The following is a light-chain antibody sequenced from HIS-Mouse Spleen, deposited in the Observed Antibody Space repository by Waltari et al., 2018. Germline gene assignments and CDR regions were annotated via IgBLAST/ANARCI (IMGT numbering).Light chain of an antibody. V-gene: IGLV2-11*01. CDR2: DVG. J-gene: IGLJ2*01. CDR3: CSYAGSYTFEVV. Sequence: QSALTQPRSVSGSPGQSVTISCTGTSSDVGCSYYFSCYQQHPGKAPKLIIIDVGKRPAGVPDRFSGSTSGNTASLTISGLQAEDEADYYCCSYAGSYTFEVVFGGGTKLTVL. CDR1: SSDVGCSYY.